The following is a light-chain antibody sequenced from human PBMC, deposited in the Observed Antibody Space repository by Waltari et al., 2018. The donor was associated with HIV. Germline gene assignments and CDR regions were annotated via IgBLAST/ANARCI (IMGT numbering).Light chain of an antibody. J-gene: IGLJ2*01. CDR3: YSAADKNVL. CDR2: KDT. Sequence: SYELTQPSSVSVSPGQTTRITCSGDTLAERYARLFQQKPGQPPILVIYKDTERPSGTHGRFCGSSAGTTVTLTTSGAPVEDAADYFCYSAADKNVLFGGGTKLTVL. CDR1: TLAERY. V-gene: IGLV3-27*01.